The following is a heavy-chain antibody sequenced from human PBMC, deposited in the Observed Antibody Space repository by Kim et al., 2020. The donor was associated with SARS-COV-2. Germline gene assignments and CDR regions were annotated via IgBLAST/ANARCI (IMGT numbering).Heavy chain of an antibody. Sequence: SYATAYAASVKGRFTISREDSKNTAYLQMNSLKTEDTAVYYCTSRDSMGYWGQGSLVTVSS. J-gene: IGHJ4*02. D-gene: IGHD2-8*01. CDR3: TSRDSMGY. CDR2: SYAT. V-gene: IGHV3-73*01.